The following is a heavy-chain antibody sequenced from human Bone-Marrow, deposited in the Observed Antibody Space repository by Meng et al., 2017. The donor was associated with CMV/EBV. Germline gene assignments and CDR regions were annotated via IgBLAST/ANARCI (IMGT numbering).Heavy chain of an antibody. V-gene: IGHV3-30*19. Sequence: GESLQISCAASGFTFSSYGMHWVRQAPGKGLEWGAVTWYDVSNNYYADSVKGRFTISRDNSKNTLYLQMNSMRAEHTAVYYCASWGRGMDVWGQGTTVTVSS. J-gene: IGHJ6*02. CDR1: GFTFSSYG. CDR3: ASWGRGMDV. CDR2: TWYDVSNN. D-gene: IGHD3-16*01.